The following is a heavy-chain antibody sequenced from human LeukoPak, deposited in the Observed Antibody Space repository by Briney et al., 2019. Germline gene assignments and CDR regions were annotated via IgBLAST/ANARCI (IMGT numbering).Heavy chain of an antibody. CDR1: GGSFSGYY. J-gene: IGHJ4*02. CDR2: IYYSGST. V-gene: IGHV4-59*08. Sequence: PSETLSLTCDVYGGSFSGYYWSWIRQPPGKGLEWIGYIYYSGSTNYNPSLKSRVTISVDTSKNQFSLKLSSVTAADTAVYYCARQGRGYGGNSDYWGQGTLVTVSS. CDR3: ARQGRGYGGNSDY. D-gene: IGHD4-23*01.